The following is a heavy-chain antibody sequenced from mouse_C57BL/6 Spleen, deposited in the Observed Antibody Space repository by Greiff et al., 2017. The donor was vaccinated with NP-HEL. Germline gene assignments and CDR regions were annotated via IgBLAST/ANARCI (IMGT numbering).Heavy chain of an antibody. CDR3: ALYYGSSYGYFDV. V-gene: IGHV1-55*01. D-gene: IGHD1-1*01. J-gene: IGHJ1*03. CDR2: IYPGSGST. CDR1: GYTFTSYW. Sequence: VQLQQSGAELVKPGASVKMSCKASGYTFTSYWITWVKQRPGQGLEWIGDIYPGSGSTNYNEKFKSKATLTVDTSSSTAYMQLSSLTSEDSAVYYCALYYGSSYGYFDVWGTGTTVTVSS.